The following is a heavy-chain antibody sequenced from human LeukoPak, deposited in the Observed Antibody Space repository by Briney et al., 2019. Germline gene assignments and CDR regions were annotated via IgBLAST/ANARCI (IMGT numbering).Heavy chain of an antibody. CDR2: MNPNSGNT. J-gene: IGHJ6*03. CDR1: GYTFTSYD. D-gene: IGHD3-16*02. CDR3: ARGSGGPLYYYYYCYSYMDV. Sequence: ASVKVSCKASGYTFTSYDINWVRQATGQGLEWMGWMNPNSGNTGYAQKFQGRVTMTRNTSISTAYMELSSLRSEDTAVYCCARGSGGPLYYYYYCYSYMDVWGKGTTVTVSS. V-gene: IGHV1-8*01.